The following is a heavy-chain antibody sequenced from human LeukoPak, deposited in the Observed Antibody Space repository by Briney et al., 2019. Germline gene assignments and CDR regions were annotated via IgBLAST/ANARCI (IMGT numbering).Heavy chain of an antibody. D-gene: IGHD3-10*01. J-gene: IGHJ3*02. CDR2: IYSSGST. CDR3: ARSDGYGLVGI. CDR1: GGSFRGYF. Sequence: PSETLSLTCVVNGGSFRGYFWTWIRQPPGKTLEWIGSIYSSGSTYYNPSLKSRVIIIIDTPKNHFSLTLSSVTAADTAVYYCARSDGYGLVGIWGQGTMVTVSS. V-gene: IGHV4-34*01.